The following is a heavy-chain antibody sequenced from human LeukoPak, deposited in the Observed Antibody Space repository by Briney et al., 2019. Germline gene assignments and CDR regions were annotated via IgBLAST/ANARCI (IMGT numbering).Heavy chain of an antibody. CDR3: AKAGIEVATTENWSDP. J-gene: IGHJ5*02. V-gene: IGHV3-9*01. CDR2: ISWNSGSI. D-gene: IGHD6-19*01. Sequence: GRSLILSCAASGFTFDDYAMHWVRHAPGKGLEWVSGISWNSGSIGYADSVKGRFTISRDNAKNSLYLQMNSLRAEDTALYYCAKAGIEVATTENWSDPWGQGTLVTVSS. CDR1: GFTFDDYA.